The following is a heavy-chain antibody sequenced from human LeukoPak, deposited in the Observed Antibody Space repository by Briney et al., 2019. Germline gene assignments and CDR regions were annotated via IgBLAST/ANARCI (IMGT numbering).Heavy chain of an antibody. CDR1: GGSINNSAYF. J-gene: IGHJ4*02. CDR3: ARLTRRGSGLRSYYSY. D-gene: IGHD3-10*01. V-gene: IGHV4-39*01. Sequence: SETLSLTCTVSGGSINNSAYFWGWIRQPPGKGLEWIASVFYNVTTYYDPSLKSRVTISVDTSRNQFSLNLTSVTAADTALYYCARLTRRGSGLRSYYSYWGQGTLVTVSS. CDR2: VFYNVTT.